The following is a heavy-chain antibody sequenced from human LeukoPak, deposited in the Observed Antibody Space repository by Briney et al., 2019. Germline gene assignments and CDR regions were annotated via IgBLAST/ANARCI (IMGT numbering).Heavy chain of an antibody. J-gene: IGHJ4*02. V-gene: IGHV3-7*01. CDR1: GFTFSTYW. D-gene: IGHD3-3*01. Sequence: GGSLRLSCAASGFTFSTYWMSWVRQAPGKGLEWVANIKQDGSEKYYVDSVKGRFTISRDNAKNSLYLQMNSLRAEDTAVYYCARDRYDFWSGYSFDYWGQGTLVTVSS. CDR3: ARDRYDFWSGYSFDY. CDR2: IKQDGSEK.